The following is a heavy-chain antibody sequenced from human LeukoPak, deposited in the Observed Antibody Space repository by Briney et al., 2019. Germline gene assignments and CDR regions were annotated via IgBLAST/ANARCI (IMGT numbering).Heavy chain of an antibody. V-gene: IGHV1-2*02. CDR3: ARDRNPYSSSWWGALNYYYMDV. D-gene: IGHD6-13*01. Sequence: ASVKVSCKASGYTFAGYYMHWVRQAPGQGLEWMGWINPNSGGTNYAQKFQGRVTMTRDTSISTAYMELSRLRSDDTAVYYCARDRNPYSSSWWGALNYYYMDVWGKGTTVTVSS. CDR1: GYTFAGYY. CDR2: INPNSGGT. J-gene: IGHJ6*03.